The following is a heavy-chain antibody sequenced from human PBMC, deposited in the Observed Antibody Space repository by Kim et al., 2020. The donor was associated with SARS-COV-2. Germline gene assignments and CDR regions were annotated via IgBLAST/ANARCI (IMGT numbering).Heavy chain of an antibody. CDR2: INYNGST. V-gene: IGHV4-34*01. D-gene: IGHD1-1*01. CDR3: ARGYRWNPIS. Sequence: SETLSLTCAVYGGSFSGYYWSWIRQAPGKGLEWIGDINYNGSTNYNPSLKSRLTMSVDTSKNQFSLKLTSLTAADTAVYYCARGYRWNPISWGQGTLVTVSS. J-gene: IGHJ1*01. CDR1: GGSFSGYY.